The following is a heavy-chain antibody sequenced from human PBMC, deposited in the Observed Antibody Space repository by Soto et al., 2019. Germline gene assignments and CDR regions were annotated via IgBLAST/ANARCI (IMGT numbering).Heavy chain of an antibody. Sequence: SETLSLTCTVSGGSISSGDYYWSWIRQPPGKGLEWIGYIYYSGSTYYNPSLKSRVTISVDTSKNQFSLKLSSVTAADTAVYYCARGHWRRRDGYDSSGHPGDYGMDVWGQGTTVTVSS. CDR1: GGSISSGDYY. V-gene: IGHV4-30-4*01. CDR3: ARGHWRRRDGYDSSGHPGDYGMDV. J-gene: IGHJ6*02. D-gene: IGHD3-22*01. CDR2: IYYSGST.